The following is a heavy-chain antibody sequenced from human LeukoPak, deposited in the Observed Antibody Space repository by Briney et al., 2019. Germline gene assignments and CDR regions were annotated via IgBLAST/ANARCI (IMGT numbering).Heavy chain of an antibody. J-gene: IGHJ4*02. V-gene: IGHV3-30*03. D-gene: IGHD2-15*01. CDR1: GFTFSSYG. CDR3: ARDYRGYCSGGSCYLGY. CDR2: ISYDGSNK. Sequence: PGRSLRLSCAASGFTFSSYGMHWVRQAPGKGLEWVAVISYDGSNKYYADSVKGRFTISRDNAKNSLYLQMNSLRAEDTAVYYCARDYRGYCSGGSCYLGYWGQGTLVTVSS.